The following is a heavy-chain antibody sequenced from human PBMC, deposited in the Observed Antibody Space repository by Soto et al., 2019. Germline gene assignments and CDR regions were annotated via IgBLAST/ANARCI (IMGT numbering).Heavy chain of an antibody. CDR3: ARGGYASGWSFDF. J-gene: IGHJ4*02. CDR1: FTFDNCA. CDR2: ISGNGDDT. D-gene: IGHD6-19*01. Sequence: GGSLRVPCAAGFTFDNCAMTWVRQAPGKGLEWVSTISGNGDDTFHADSVKGRFTISRDKSKNILYLQMNSLRAEDTAVYYCARGGYASGWSFDFWGQGTLVTVSS. V-gene: IGHV3-23*01.